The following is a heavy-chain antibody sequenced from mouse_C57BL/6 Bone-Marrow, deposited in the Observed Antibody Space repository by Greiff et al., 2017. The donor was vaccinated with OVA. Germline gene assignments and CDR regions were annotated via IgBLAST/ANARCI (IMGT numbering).Heavy chain of an antibody. CDR3: TRGLGRGFDY. Sequence: VQLQQSGAELVRPGASVTLSCKASGYTFTDYEMHWVKQTPVHGLEWIGAIDPETGGTAYNQKFKGKAILTADKSSSTAYMELRSLTSEDSAVYYCTRGLGRGFDYWGQGTTLTVSS. CDR2: IDPETGGT. CDR1: GYTFTDYE. V-gene: IGHV1-15*01. D-gene: IGHD4-1*01. J-gene: IGHJ2*01.